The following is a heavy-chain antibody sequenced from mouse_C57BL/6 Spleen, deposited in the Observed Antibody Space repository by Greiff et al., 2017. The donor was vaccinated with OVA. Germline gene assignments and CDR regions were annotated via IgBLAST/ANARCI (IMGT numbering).Heavy chain of an antibody. CDR3: TRGEDYDQYAMDY. D-gene: IGHD2-4*01. Sequence: QVQLKESGAELVRPGASVTLSCKASGYTFTDYEMHWVKQTPVHGLEWIGAIDPETGGTAYNQKFKGKAILTADKSSSTAYMELRSLTSEDSAVYYCTRGEDYDQYAMDYWGQGTSVTVSS. J-gene: IGHJ4*01. CDR2: IDPETGGT. V-gene: IGHV1-15*01. CDR1: GYTFTDYE.